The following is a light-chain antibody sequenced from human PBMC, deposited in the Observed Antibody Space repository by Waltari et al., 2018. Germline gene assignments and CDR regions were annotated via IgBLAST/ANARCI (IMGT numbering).Light chain of an antibody. CDR3: QSYDSSLTVL. Sequence: QSVLTQPPSVSGAPGQRVTLSCPGSSPDNGAGQCVHWYQQFPGTAPKLLIYGNSYRPSGVPDRFSGSKSGTSASLAITGLQAEDEADYFCQSYDSSLTVLFGGGTKLTVL. J-gene: IGLJ3*02. CDR2: GNS. CDR1: SPDNGAGQC. V-gene: IGLV1-40*01.